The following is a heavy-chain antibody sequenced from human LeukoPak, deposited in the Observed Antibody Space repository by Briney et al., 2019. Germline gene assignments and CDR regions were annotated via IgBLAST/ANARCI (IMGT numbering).Heavy chain of an antibody. Sequence: SETLSLTCTVSGSSVRSFHWNWIRQPAGKGPEWIGRFYSSGITKHNPSLKSRVTMSVDTSKNQFSLNLTSVTAADTAVYYCARGHTTAIFGDEYWGQGTLVTVSS. CDR3: ARGHTTAIFGDEY. V-gene: IGHV4-4*07. J-gene: IGHJ4*02. CDR1: GSSVRSFH. D-gene: IGHD3-3*01. CDR2: FYSSGIT.